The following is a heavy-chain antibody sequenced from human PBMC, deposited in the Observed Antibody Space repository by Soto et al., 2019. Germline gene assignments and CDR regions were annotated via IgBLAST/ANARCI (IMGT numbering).Heavy chain of an antibody. J-gene: IGHJ4*02. V-gene: IGHV3-23*01. CDR2: ISGSGGST. Sequence: GGSLRLSCAASGFTFSSYAMSWVRQAPGKGLEWVSAISGSGGSTYYADSVKGRFTISRDNSKNTLYLQMNSLRAEDTAVYYCAKVTGTTGSGIGYFDYWGQGTLVTVSS. CDR1: GFTFSSYA. CDR3: AKVTGTTGSGIGYFDY. D-gene: IGHD1-7*01.